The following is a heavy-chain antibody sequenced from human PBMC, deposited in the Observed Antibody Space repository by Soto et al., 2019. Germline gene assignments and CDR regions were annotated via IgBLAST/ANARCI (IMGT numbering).Heavy chain of an antibody. CDR2: IWYDGSNK. Sequence: QVQLVESGGGVVQPGRSLRLSCAASGFTFSSYGMHWVRQAPGKGLEWVAVIWYDGSNKYYADSVKGRFTISRDNSKNTLYLQMNRLSDEDTAVYYWAREAQQLVASWFDPWGQGTLVTVSS. D-gene: IGHD6-13*01. J-gene: IGHJ5*02. CDR3: AREAQQLVASWFDP. CDR1: GFTFSSYG. V-gene: IGHV3-33*01.